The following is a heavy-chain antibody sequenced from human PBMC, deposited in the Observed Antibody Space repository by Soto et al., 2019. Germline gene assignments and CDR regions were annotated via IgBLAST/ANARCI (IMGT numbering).Heavy chain of an antibody. J-gene: IGHJ6*02. CDR2: TYYRSKWYN. V-gene: IGHV6-1*01. CDR1: GDSVSSNSAA. Sequence: PSQTLSLTCSISGDSVSSNSAAWNCIRQSPSRGLEWLGRTYYRSKWYNDYAVSVKSRITINPDTSKNQFSLQLNSVTPEDTAVYYCARASSTDTASLGIMAPNYYYYGMDVWGQGTTVSVSS. CDR3: ARASSTDTASLGIMAPNYYYYGMDV. D-gene: IGHD5-18*01.